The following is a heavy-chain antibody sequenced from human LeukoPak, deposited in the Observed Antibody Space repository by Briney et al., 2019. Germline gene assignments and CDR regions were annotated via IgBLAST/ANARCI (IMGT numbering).Heavy chain of an antibody. Sequence: SETLSLTCAVYGGSFSGYYWSWIRQPPGKGLEWIGEINHSGSTNYNPSLKSRVTISVDTSKNQFSLKLSSVTAAGTAVYYCAREYCGGDCYSDWGQGTLVTVSS. CDR2: INHSGST. D-gene: IGHD2-21*02. J-gene: IGHJ4*02. CDR3: AREYCGGDCYSD. CDR1: GGSFSGYY. V-gene: IGHV4-34*01.